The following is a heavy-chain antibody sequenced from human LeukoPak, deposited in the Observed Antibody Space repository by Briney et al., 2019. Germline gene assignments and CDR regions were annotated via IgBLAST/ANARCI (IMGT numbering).Heavy chain of an antibody. Sequence: PGGSLRLSCAASGFTFSNSWMTWVRQVPGKGLEWVATINGEGSDKYYVDSVKGRFIISRDNSKNTLYLQMSSLRAEDTAVYYCAKDQLGLFDSWGQGTLVIVSS. CDR2: INGEGSDK. CDR3: AKDQLGLFDS. V-gene: IGHV3-7*03. J-gene: IGHJ4*02. D-gene: IGHD6-13*01. CDR1: GFTFSNSW.